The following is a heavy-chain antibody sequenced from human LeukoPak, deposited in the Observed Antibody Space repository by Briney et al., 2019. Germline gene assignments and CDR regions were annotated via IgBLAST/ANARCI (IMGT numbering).Heavy chain of an antibody. D-gene: IGHD5-18*01. V-gene: IGHV5-51*01. CDR1: GHSFTSYW. CDR3: ASTSPVDTAMTTWAFDI. CDR2: IYPGDSDT. J-gene: IGHJ3*02. Sequence: GESLKISCKGSGHSFTSYWIGWVRQMPGKGLEWMGIIYPGDSDTRYSPSFQGQVTISADKSISTAYLQWSSLKASATAMYYCASTSPVDTAMTTWAFDIWGQGTMVTVSS.